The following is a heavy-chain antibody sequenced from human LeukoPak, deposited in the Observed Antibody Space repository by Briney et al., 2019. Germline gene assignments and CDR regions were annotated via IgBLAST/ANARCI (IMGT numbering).Heavy chain of an antibody. V-gene: IGHV4-34*01. CDR2: INHSGYT. D-gene: IGHD1-26*01. CDR1: GESFSGYF. J-gene: IGHJ4*02. CDR3: AGAHSGRWELLGPCDY. Sequence: SETLSLTCAVYGESFSGYFWSWIRQPPGKGLEWIGEINHSGYTNYNPSLKSRVSISVETSKNHFSLKMSSLTAADTAVYYCAGAHSGRWELLGPCDYWGQGTLVTVSS.